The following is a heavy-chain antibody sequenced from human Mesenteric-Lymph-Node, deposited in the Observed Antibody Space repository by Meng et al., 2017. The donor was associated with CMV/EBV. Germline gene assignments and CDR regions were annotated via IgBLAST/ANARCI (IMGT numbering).Heavy chain of an antibody. CDR1: TTYY. CDR3: ARAAEYYYGSGSYYNPYYFDY. J-gene: IGHJ4*02. Sequence: TTYYIHWVRQAPGQGLEWMGVINPSDGSTSYAQKFQGRVTMTRDTSTSTAYMELNSLRSEDTAVYYCARAAEYYYGSGSYYNPYYFDYWGQGTLVTVSS. V-gene: IGHV1-46*01. CDR2: INPSDGST. D-gene: IGHD3-10*01.